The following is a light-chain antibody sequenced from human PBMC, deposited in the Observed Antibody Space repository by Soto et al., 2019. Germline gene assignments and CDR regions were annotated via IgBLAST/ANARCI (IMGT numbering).Light chain of an antibody. CDR1: QSVGKW. Sequence: DIQMTQSPSTLSASVGDRVTITCRASQSVGKWLAWYQQRPGKAPRVLIHDSSTVQSGVLPTFSGSGSGTEFTLTISSLQPEDFATYYCQQYNSYPLTFGGGTMVDVK. CDR2: DSS. J-gene: IGKJ4*01. CDR3: QQYNSYPLT. V-gene: IGKV1-5*03.